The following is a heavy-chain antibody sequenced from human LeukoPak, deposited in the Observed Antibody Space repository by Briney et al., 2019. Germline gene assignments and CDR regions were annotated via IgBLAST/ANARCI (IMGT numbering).Heavy chain of an antibody. CDR1: GYTFTSYY. V-gene: IGHV1-46*01. CDR2: INPSGGST. CDR3: ARGPANYYDSSGYYGEYFQH. J-gene: IGHJ1*01. D-gene: IGHD3-22*01. Sequence: ASVKVSCKASGYTFTSYYMHWVRQAPGQGLEWMGIINPSGGSTSYAQKFQGRVTMTRDTSMSTVYMELSSLRSEDTAVYYCARGPANYYDSSGYYGEYFQHWGQGTLVTVSS.